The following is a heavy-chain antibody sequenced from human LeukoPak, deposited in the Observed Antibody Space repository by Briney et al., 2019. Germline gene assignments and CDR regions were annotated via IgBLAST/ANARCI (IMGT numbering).Heavy chain of an antibody. Sequence: PSETLSLTCAVYGGSFSGYYWSWIRQPPGKGLEWIGEINHSGSTNYNPSLKSRVTKSVDTSKNQFSLKLSSVTAADTAVYYCASGSHGKSGVYWGQGTLVTVSS. CDR2: INHSGST. CDR3: ASGSHGKSGVY. J-gene: IGHJ4*02. D-gene: IGHD5-12*01. CDR1: GGSFSGYY. V-gene: IGHV4-34*01.